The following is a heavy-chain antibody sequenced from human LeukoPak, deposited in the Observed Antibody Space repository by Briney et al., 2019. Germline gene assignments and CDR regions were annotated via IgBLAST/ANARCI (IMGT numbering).Heavy chain of an antibody. Sequence: PGGSLRLSCAASGFTFSDYYMSWIRQAPGKGLEWVSYISSSGSTIYYADSVKGRFTISRDNAKNSLYLQMNSLRAEDTAVYYCARDLKRVVTAHDYWGQGTLVTVSS. CDR3: ARDLKRVVTAHDY. V-gene: IGHV3-11*04. CDR2: ISSSGSTI. J-gene: IGHJ4*02. D-gene: IGHD2-21*02. CDR1: GFTFSDYY.